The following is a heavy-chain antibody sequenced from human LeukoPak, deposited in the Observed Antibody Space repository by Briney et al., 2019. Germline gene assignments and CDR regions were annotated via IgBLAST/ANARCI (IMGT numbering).Heavy chain of an antibody. CDR1: GFTFNNYN. CDR2: ITLSSTTI. J-gene: IGHJ4*02. CDR3: LRGDRRDY. V-gene: IGHV3-48*04. Sequence: GGSLRLSCAASGFTFNNYNMNWVRQAPGKGLEWASYITLSSTTIYYADSVKGRFIISRDNAKNSLYLQMNSLRVEDTAVYYCLRGDRRDYWGQGTLVSVSS.